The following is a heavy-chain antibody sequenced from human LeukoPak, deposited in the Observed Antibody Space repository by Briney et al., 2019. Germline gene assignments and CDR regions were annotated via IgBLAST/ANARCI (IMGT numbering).Heavy chain of an antibody. J-gene: IGHJ4*02. D-gene: IGHD6-13*01. CDR1: GYTFTGYY. CDR2: INPNSGGT. Sequence: GASVKVPCKASGYTFTGYYMHWVRQAPGQGLEWMGWINPNSGGTNYAQKFQGRVTMTRDTSTSTAYMELSRLRSDDTAVYYCARSPSWSSSWYDYWGQGTLVTVSS. CDR3: ARSPSWSSSWYDY. V-gene: IGHV1-2*02.